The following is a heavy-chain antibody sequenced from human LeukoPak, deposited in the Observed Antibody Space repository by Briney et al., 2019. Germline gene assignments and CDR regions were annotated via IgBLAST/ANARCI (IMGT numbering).Heavy chain of an antibody. J-gene: IGHJ4*02. CDR3: ATDRGSGWYDY. Sequence: SETLSLTCIVSGGSISSYYWSWIRQPAGKGLEWIGRIHSNGNTNYNPSLKSRITMSLDTSKNQFSLKLSSVTAADTAVYYCATDRGSGWYDYWGQGTLVTVSS. CDR2: IHSNGNT. CDR1: GGSISSYY. D-gene: IGHD6-19*01. V-gene: IGHV4-4*07.